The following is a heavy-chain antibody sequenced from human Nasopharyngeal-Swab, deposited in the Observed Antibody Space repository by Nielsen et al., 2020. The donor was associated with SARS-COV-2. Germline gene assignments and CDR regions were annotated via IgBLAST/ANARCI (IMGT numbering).Heavy chain of an antibody. CDR3: AKEEGGYDFWSGYSKPLNAFDI. Sequence: VRQGPGKGLEGVGVISYDGNNKFYADSLKGRFTVSRDNSENTLYLQMNSLRPEDTAVYYCAKEEGGYDFWSGYSKPLNAFDIWGQGTMVTVSS. CDR2: ISYDGNNK. V-gene: IGHV3-30*18. J-gene: IGHJ3*02. D-gene: IGHD3-3*01.